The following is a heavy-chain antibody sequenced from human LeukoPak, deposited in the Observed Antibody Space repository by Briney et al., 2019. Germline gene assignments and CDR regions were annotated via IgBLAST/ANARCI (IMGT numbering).Heavy chain of an antibody. Sequence: GGSLRLSCAVSGLTLSNVWMNWVRQAPGKGLEWVGRIRSQTAGGTTDFAAPVKGRFSISRDDSKNSLYLQMNSLTSEDTAVYYCTTDTGGDTADYWGQGTLVTVSS. CDR2: IRSQTAGGTT. D-gene: IGHD2-21*01. J-gene: IGHJ4*02. V-gene: IGHV3-15*07. CDR3: TTDTGGDTADY. CDR1: GLTLSNVW.